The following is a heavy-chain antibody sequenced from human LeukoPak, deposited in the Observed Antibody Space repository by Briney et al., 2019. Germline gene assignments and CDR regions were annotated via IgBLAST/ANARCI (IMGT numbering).Heavy chain of an antibody. D-gene: IGHD3-16*01. CDR1: GFTFSSYG. CDR3: AKYWGYFDY. J-gene: IGHJ4*02. V-gene: IGHV3-30*18. Sequence: GGSLRLSCAASGFTFSSYGMHWVRQAPGKGLEWVAVISYDGSNKYYADSVKGRFTISRDNSKNTLYLQMNSLRAEDTAVYYCAKYWGYFDYWGQGTLVTVSS. CDR2: ISYDGSNK.